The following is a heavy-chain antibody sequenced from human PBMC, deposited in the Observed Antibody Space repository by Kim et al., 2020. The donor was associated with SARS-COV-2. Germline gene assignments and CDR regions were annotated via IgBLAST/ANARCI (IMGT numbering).Heavy chain of an antibody. D-gene: IGHD3-10*01. CDR3: ARAWFQNFDF. CDR1: GYTFTNYW. J-gene: IGHJ4*02. V-gene: IGHV1-46*01. CDR2: INPSGDFT. Sequence: ASVKVSCKASGYTFTNYWVHWVRQAPGQGLEWMGMINPSGDFTRYAQNFQGRLTTTFDTSTSTVYMEMSSLTSDDTAVYWCARAWFQNFDFWGQRTVVTV.